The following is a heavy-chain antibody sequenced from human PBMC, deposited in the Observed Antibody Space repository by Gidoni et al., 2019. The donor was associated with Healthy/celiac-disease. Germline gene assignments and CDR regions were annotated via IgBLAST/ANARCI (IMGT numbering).Heavy chain of an antibody. J-gene: IGHJ4*02. Sequence: QVQLVQSGAEVKKPGASVKVSCKASGYTFTSYDINWVRQATGQGFDWMGWMNPTSGNTGYAQKFQGRVTMSRNTSISTAYMELSSLRSEDTAVYYCARLESAAGTPYDYWGQGTLVTVSS. CDR2: MNPTSGNT. CDR3: ARLESAAGTPYDY. CDR1: GYTFTSYD. V-gene: IGHV1-8*01. D-gene: IGHD6-13*01.